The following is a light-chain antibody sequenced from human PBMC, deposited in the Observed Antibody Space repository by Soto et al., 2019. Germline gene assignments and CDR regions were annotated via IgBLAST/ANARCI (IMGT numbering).Light chain of an antibody. Sequence: VLTQSPATLSLSPWERATLSCRASRSISTYLAWYQQKPGQAPRLLIYEALNRATGIPARFSGSGSGTDFTLTISSLEPDDFATYYCQQLNTYPPTFGQGTKVDIK. CDR3: QQLNTYPPT. V-gene: IGKV3-11*01. CDR1: RSISTY. J-gene: IGKJ1*01. CDR2: EAL.